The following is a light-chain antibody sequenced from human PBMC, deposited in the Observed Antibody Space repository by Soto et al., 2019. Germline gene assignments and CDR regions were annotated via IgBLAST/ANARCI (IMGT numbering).Light chain of an antibody. CDR3: ISYTSSDTYV. J-gene: IGLJ1*01. Sequence: QSALTQPASVSGSPGQSITISCTGNSSDVGAYKYVSWYQQHPGKAPKLMIYDVSSRPSGVSNRFSGSKSGNTASLIISGLQAEDEADYYCISYTSSDTYVFGTGTKVTVL. CDR2: DVS. CDR1: SSDVGAYKY. V-gene: IGLV2-14*01.